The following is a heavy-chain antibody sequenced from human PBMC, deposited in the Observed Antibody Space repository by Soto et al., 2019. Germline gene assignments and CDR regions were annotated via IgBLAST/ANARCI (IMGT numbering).Heavy chain of an antibody. CDR2: INPKSGGT. V-gene: IGHV1-2*04. D-gene: IGHD2-8*01. CDR3: ARGHSTHCSNGVGSCFYNHEMDV. Sequence: GASVKVSCKASGYSFTDYHIHWVRQAPGQGLEWLGRINPKSGGTSTAQKFQGWVTMTRDRSISTVYMELTRLRSDDTAVYFCARGHSTHCSNGVGSCFYNHEMDVWGQGTTVTVSS. J-gene: IGHJ6*02. CDR1: GYSFTDYH.